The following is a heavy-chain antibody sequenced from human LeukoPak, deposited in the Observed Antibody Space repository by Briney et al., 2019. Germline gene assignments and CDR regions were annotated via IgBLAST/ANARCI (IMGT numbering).Heavy chain of an antibody. V-gene: IGHV1-18*01. CDR1: GYTFTSHG. CDR3: AKVHCISTNCNHIWTYFDY. CDR2: ITVNNGYT. J-gene: IGHJ4*02. D-gene: IGHD2-2*01. Sequence: ASVKVSFTAAGYTFTSHGFIWLRQAPGQGLEWMGWITVNNGYTKYAQELQGRVTMTTDTSTSTAYMELRSLRSDGTAVYYCAKVHCISTNCNHIWTYFDYWGQGTLVTVSS.